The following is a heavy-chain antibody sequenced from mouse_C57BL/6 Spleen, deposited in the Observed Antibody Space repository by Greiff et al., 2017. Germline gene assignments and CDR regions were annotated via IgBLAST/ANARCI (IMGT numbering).Heavy chain of an antibody. Sequence: EVQLVESGGGLVKPGGSLKLSCAASGFTFSDYGMHWVRQAPEKGLEWVAYISSGSSTIYYADTVKGRFTISRDNAKNTLFLQMTSLRSEDTAMYYCARTGLLEYFDVWGTGTTVTVSS. CDR1: GFTFSDYG. V-gene: IGHV5-17*01. J-gene: IGHJ1*03. D-gene: IGHD2-3*01. CDR3: ARTGLLEYFDV. CDR2: ISSGSSTI.